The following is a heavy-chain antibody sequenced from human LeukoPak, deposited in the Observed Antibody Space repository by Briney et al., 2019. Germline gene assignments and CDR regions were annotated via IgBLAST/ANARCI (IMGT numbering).Heavy chain of an antibody. CDR1: GFTFSRSG. Sequence: GGSLRLSCAASGFTFSRSGMHWVRQAPGEGQVWVSRIISDGSSTSYADSVKGRFTISRDNAKNTLYLQMNSLRVEDTAVYYYVRDRLGPEYWGHGTLVTVSS. CDR3: VRDRLGPEY. V-gene: IGHV3-74*01. CDR2: IISDGSST. D-gene: IGHD6-19*01. J-gene: IGHJ4*01.